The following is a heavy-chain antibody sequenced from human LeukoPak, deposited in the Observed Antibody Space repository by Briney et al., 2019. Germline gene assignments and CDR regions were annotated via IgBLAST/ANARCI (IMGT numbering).Heavy chain of an antibody. CDR2: INHSGST. Sequence: ETLSLTCAVSCGSFSGYYWSWIRQLPGKGLEWIGEINHSGSTNYNPSLKSRVTISVDTSKNQFSLKLSSVTAADTAVYYCAREGITGTTSDWFDPWGQGTLVTVSS. CDR3: AREGITGTTSDWFDP. V-gene: IGHV4-34*01. D-gene: IGHD1-7*01. J-gene: IGHJ5*02. CDR1: CGSFSGYY.